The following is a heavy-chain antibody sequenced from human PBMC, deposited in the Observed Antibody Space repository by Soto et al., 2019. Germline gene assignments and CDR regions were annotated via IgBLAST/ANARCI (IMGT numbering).Heavy chain of an antibody. J-gene: IGHJ1*01. Sequence: GGSPGLSCAASGFTFTNYWMHWVRQVPGKGLVWVSRIDGVGTGTSYSDSVRGRFTISRDNAENTLYLQMNSLRAEDTAVYYYTTLFAYSGQGTPVIGSS. V-gene: IGHV3-74*01. D-gene: IGHD3-3*01. CDR3: TTLFAY. CDR2: IDGVGTGT. CDR1: GFTFTNYW.